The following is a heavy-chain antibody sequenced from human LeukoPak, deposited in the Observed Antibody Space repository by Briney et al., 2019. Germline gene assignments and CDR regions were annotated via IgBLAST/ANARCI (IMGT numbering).Heavy chain of an antibody. V-gene: IGHV3-74*01. CDR1: GFTFSSYW. CDR2: INSDGSST. Sequence: PGGSLRLSCAASGFTFSSYWMHWVRQPPGKGLVWVSLINSDGSSTIYADSVKGRFTISRDNAKNTLYLQMNSLRAEDTAVYYCARGLTIFVVVNDAFDIWGQGTMVTVSS. J-gene: IGHJ3*02. D-gene: IGHD3-3*01. CDR3: ARGLTIFVVVNDAFDI.